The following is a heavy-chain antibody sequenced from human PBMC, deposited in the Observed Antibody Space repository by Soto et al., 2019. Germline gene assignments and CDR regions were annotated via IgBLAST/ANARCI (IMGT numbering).Heavy chain of an antibody. CDR1: GGSISSYY. CDR3: ARRGYYYDSHFDY. Sequence: QVQLQESGPGLVKPSETLSLTCTVSGGSISSYYWSWIRQPPGKGLEWIGYIYYSGSTNYNPSLKSRVTISVDTSKNQFSLKLSSVTAADTAVYYCARRGYYYDSHFDYWGQGTLVTVSS. V-gene: IGHV4-59*08. CDR2: IYYSGST. D-gene: IGHD3-22*01. J-gene: IGHJ4*02.